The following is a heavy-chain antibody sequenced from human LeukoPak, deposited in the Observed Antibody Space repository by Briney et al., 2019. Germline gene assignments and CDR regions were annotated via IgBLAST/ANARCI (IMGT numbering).Heavy chain of an antibody. Sequence: SETLSLTCAVYGGSFSGYYWSWIRQPPGKGLEWIGEINHSGSTNYNPSLKSRVTISVDTSKNQFSLKLSSVTAADTAVYYCARVRCSGGSCYSWGAVAGTLNYYYYYYMDVWGKGTTVTVSS. J-gene: IGHJ6*03. CDR1: GGSFSGYY. V-gene: IGHV4-34*01. CDR2: INHSGST. D-gene: IGHD2-15*01. CDR3: ARVRCSGGSCYSWGAVAGTLNYYYYYYMDV.